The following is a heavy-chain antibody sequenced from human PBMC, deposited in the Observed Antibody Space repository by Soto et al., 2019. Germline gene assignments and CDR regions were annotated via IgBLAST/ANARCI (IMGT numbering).Heavy chain of an antibody. D-gene: IGHD6-19*01. CDR2: IYYSGST. CDR1: GGSISSSSYY. Sequence: SETLSLTCTASGGSISSSSYYWGWIRQPPGKGLEWIGSIYYSGSTYYNPSLKSRVTISVETSKNQFSLKLSSVTAADTAVYYCARIRGWYEGPFDYWGQGTLVTVSS. V-gene: IGHV4-39*01. CDR3: ARIRGWYEGPFDY. J-gene: IGHJ4*02.